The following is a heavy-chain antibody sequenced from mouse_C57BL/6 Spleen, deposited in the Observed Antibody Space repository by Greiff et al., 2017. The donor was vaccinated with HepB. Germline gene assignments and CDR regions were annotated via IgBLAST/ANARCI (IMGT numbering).Heavy chain of an antibody. V-gene: IGHV1-81*01. Sequence: VQLQQSGAELARPGASVKLSCKASGYTFTSYGISWVKQRTGQGLEWIGEIYPRSGNTYYNEKFKGKATLTADKSSSTAYMELRSLTSEDSAVYFCAGYYGSTLYFDVWGTGTTVTVSS. J-gene: IGHJ1*03. CDR1: GYTFTSYG. D-gene: IGHD1-1*01. CDR2: IYPRSGNT. CDR3: AGYYGSTLYFDV.